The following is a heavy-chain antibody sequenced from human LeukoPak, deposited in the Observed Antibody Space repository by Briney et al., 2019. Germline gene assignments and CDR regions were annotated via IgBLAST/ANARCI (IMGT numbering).Heavy chain of an antibody. Sequence: GASVKVSCKASGYTFTSYDITWVRQATGHGLEWMGWMSPDSGYTGYAQTFPGRVTLTRNTSVRTPLMELSSLRSEDIAVYYCARGIPTTTMCSGGSCYPSYSFVYWGQRALVTVSS. V-gene: IGHV1-8*01. CDR3: ARGIPTTTMCSGGSCYPSYSFVY. CDR1: GYTFTSYD. D-gene: IGHD2-15*01. CDR2: MSPDSGYT. J-gene: IGHJ4*02.